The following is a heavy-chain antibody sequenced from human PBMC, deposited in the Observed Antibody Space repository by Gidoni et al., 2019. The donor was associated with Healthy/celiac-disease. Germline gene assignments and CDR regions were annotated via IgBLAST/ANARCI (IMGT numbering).Heavy chain of an antibody. CDR2: ISGSGGST. CDR3: AKGGDLNYGDYGIAMDL. V-gene: IGHV3-23*01. D-gene: IGHD4-17*01. Sequence: EVQLLESGGGLVQPGGSLRLSCAASGFTFSRYAMSWVRQAPGKGLEWVSAISGSGGSTYYADSVKGRFTISRDNSKNTLYLQMNSLRAEDTAVYYCAKGGDLNYGDYGIAMDLWGRGTLVTVSS. J-gene: IGHJ2*01. CDR1: GFTFSRYA.